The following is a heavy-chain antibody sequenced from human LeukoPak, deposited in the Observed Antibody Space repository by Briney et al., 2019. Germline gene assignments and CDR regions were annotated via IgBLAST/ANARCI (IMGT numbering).Heavy chain of an antibody. J-gene: IGHJ4*02. CDR2: TNPKSGGT. Sequence: GASVKLSCSGSGDSFTDHYKYWVRLAPGQGLEWMGWTNPKSGGTNYAQKFQGRVTMSRDTSIRTACMELRRLMSDDTAVYYWVLTMGEYLRYCGQGTLVTVSS. D-gene: IGHD3-16*01. CDR3: VLTMGEYLRY. CDR1: GDSFTDHY. V-gene: IGHV1-2*02.